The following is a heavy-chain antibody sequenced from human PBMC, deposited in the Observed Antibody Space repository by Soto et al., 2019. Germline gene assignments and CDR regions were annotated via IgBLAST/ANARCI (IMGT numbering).Heavy chain of an antibody. CDR3: AGGGVRGVITRTRDYYGMDV. CDR2: IYPGDSDT. J-gene: IGHJ6*02. D-gene: IGHD3-10*01. Sequence: GVSLQLSCKGSGYSFFTYWIGWVRQMPGKGLEWMGSIYPGDSDTRYSPSFQGQVTISADKSISTAYLQWSSLKASDTAMYYCAGGGVRGVITRTRDYYGMDVWGRGTTVTVSS. V-gene: IGHV5-51*01. CDR1: GYSFFTYW.